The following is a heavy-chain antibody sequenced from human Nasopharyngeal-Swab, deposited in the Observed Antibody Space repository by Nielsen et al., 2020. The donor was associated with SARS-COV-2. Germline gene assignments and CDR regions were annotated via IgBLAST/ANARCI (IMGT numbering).Heavy chain of an antibody. CDR2: IRSKGKNYAT. D-gene: IGHD2-21*02. J-gene: IGHJ4*02. V-gene: IGHV3-73*01. Sequence: GSLKISRAAPRVTLTAAPIHWVRPASGKRPGGVGRIRSKGKNYATAYAASVKGRFIIFRDDPTNTAYLQMNSLKTEDTAVYYCTRCGGGCYSGRDYWGQGTLVTVSS. CDR1: RVTLTAAP. CDR3: TRCGGGCYSGRDY.